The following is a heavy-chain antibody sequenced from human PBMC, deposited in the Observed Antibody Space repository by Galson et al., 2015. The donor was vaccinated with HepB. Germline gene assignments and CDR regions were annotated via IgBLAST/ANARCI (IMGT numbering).Heavy chain of an antibody. Sequence: LSLTCAVSGDSISNDRWWSWVRQPPGEGLEWIGEAYHSGGTNYRPSLKSRVTISVDKSKNQFSLKLTSVTAADTAVYYCARAKEGRGYFDYWGQGTLVTVSS. CDR1: GDSISNDRW. D-gene: IGHD3-10*01. CDR3: ARAKEGRGYFDY. J-gene: IGHJ4*02. V-gene: IGHV4-4*02. CDR2: AYHSGGT.